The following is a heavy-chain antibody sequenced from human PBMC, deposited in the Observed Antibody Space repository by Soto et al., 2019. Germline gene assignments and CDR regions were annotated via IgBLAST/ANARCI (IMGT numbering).Heavy chain of an antibody. CDR2: IYWNDDK. CDR1: GFSLNTSGVG. CDR3: AHRLRPDYYDSSGYCRHDAFDI. V-gene: IGHV2-5*01. J-gene: IGHJ3*02. D-gene: IGHD3-22*01. Sequence: QITLKESGPTLVKPTQTLTLTCTFSGFSLNTSGVGVGWIRQPPGKALEWLALIYWNDDKRYSPSLKSRLTITKDTSKNQVVLTMTNMDPVDTATYYCAHRLRPDYYDSSGYCRHDAFDIWGQGTMVTVSS.